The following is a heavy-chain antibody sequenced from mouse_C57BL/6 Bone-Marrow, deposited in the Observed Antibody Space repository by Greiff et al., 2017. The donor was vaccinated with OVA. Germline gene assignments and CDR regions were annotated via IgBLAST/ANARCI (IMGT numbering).Heavy chain of an antibody. J-gene: IGHJ2*01. CDR2: IDPETGGT. CDR3: TREGKTGTSGY. Sequence: VQLHQSGAELVRPGASVTLSCKASGYTFTDYEMHWVKQTPVHGLEWIGAIDPETGGTAYNQKFKGKAILTADKSSSTAYMELRSLTSEDSAVYYCTREGKTGTSGYWGQGTTLTVSS. D-gene: IGHD4-1*01. CDR1: GYTFTDYE. V-gene: IGHV1-15*01.